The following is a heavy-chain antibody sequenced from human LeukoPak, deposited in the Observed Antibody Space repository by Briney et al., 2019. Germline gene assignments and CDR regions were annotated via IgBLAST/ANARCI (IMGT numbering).Heavy chain of an antibody. CDR2: IIPILGIA. D-gene: IGHD3-3*01. CDR1: GGTFSSYA. V-gene: IGHV1-69*04. CDR3: ARGIYDFWSGLNWFDP. Sequence: SVKVSCKASGGTFSSYAISWVRQAPGQGLEWMGRIIPILGIANYAQKFQGRVTITADKSTSTAYMELSSLRSEGTAVYYCARGIYDFWSGLNWFDPWGQGTMVTVYS. J-gene: IGHJ5*02.